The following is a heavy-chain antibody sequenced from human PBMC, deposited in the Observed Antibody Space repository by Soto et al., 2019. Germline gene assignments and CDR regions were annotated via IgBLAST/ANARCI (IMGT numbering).Heavy chain of an antibody. Sequence: LRLSCAASGFTVSDNYMSWVRQAPGKGLEWVSAIYSGGSTYYTDSVKGRFTISRDNSKNTLYLQMNSLRGEDTAVFYCVRASGSRFFDYWGQGTLVTVSS. CDR1: GFTVSDNY. J-gene: IGHJ4*02. V-gene: IGHV3-53*01. D-gene: IGHD1-26*01. CDR2: IYSGGST. CDR3: VRASGSRFFDY.